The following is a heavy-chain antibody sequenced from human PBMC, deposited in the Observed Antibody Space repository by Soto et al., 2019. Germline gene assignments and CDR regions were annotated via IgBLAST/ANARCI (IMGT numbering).Heavy chain of an antibody. CDR3: ARRQSSSSAVDP. J-gene: IGHJ5*02. D-gene: IGHD6-13*01. V-gene: IGHV5-10-1*01. CDR2: IDPSDAYT. CDR1: GYSTTSYW. Sequence: VQLVQCGAEVKKPGESLRSSCQGSGYSTTSYWISWARQMPGKGREWMGRIDPSDAYTNYSQSFKGHVTISADKAISTAYLQWSSMKASDTAMYYCARRQSSSSAVDPWGQGTLVTVSS.